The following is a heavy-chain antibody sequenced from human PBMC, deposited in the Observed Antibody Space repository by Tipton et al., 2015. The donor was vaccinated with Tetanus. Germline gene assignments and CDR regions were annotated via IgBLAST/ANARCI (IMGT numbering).Heavy chain of an antibody. CDR1: GVSISGGRYY. CDR2: IYYSGST. Sequence: TLSLTCTVSGVSISGGRYYWSWIRQHPGKGLEWIGDIYYSGSTYYNPSLKSRVTISVDTSKNQFSLQLNSVTAADTAVYYCARDQARGARGWNYFDYWGQGTLATVSS. CDR3: ARDQARGARGWNYFDY. D-gene: IGHD1-26*01. V-gene: IGHV4-31*03. J-gene: IGHJ4*02.